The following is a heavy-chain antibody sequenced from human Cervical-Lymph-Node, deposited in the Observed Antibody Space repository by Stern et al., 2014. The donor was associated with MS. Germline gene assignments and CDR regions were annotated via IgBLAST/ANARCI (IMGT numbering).Heavy chain of an antibody. CDR1: GFTFSRYA. CDR2: ISHDGSSQ. Sequence: VQLVESGGGVIQPGRSLRLPCAASGFTFSRYALHWVRQRPGKGLEWLAAISHDGSSQYYADSVKGRFTISRDNSKNTVYLQMNSLRGDDTAVYYCARQQLASLDYWGQGTLVTVSS. V-gene: IGHV3-30*04. J-gene: IGHJ4*02. CDR3: ARQQLASLDY. D-gene: IGHD6-13*01.